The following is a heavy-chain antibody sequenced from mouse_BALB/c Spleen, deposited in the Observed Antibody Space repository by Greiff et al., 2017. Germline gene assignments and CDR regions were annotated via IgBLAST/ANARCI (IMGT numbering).Heavy chain of an antibody. Sequence: DVKLVESGGGLVKPGGSLKLSCAASGFTFSSYAMSWVRQTPEKRLEWVASISSGGSTYYPDSVKGRFTISRDNARNILYLQMSSLRSEDTAMYYCARGRGKWLPSYAMDYWGQGTSVTVSS. J-gene: IGHJ4*01. CDR2: ISSGGST. D-gene: IGHD2-2*01. CDR1: GFTFSSYA. V-gene: IGHV5-6-5*01. CDR3: ARGRGKWLPSYAMDY.